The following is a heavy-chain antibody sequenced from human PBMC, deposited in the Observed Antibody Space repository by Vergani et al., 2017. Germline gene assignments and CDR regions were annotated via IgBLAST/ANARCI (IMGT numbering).Heavy chain of an antibody. Sequence: QVQLVQSGAEVKKPGSSVKVSCKASGGTFSSYAISWVRQAPGQGLEWMGGIIPIFGTANYAQKFQGRVTITADESTSTAYMELSSLRAEDTAGYYCAGVGYGAGSNYPGGFDPWGQGTMVTVSS. CDR2: IIPIFGTA. V-gene: IGHV1-69*01. J-gene: IGHJ5*02. CDR1: GGTFSSYA. CDR3: AGVGYGAGSNYPGGFDP. D-gene: IGHD3-10*01.